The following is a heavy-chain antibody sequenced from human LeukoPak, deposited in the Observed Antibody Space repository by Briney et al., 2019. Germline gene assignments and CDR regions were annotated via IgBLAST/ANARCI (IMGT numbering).Heavy chain of an antibody. D-gene: IGHD6-19*01. CDR2: INPNSGAT. Sequence: GASVKVSCKASGYTFTGCYIHWVRQAPGQGLEWMGWINPNSGATNYAQKFQGRVTMIRDTFISTAYMELSRLRYDDTAVYYCARDQGSSGWSDFDYWGQGTLVTVSS. CDR1: GYTFTGCY. J-gene: IGHJ4*02. CDR3: ARDQGSSGWSDFDY. V-gene: IGHV1-2*02.